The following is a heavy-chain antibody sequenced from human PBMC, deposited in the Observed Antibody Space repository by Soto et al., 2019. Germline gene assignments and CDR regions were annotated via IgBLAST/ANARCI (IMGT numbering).Heavy chain of an antibody. V-gene: IGHV4-31*03. Sequence: ASETLSLTCTVSGGSISSGGYYWSWIRQHPGKGLEWIGYIYYSGSTYYNPSLKSRVTISVDTSKNQFSLKLSSVTAADTAVYYCARDHGGYYYYGMDVWGQGTTVTVSS. CDR2: IYYSGST. CDR3: ARDHGGYYYYGMDV. CDR1: GGSISSGGYY. J-gene: IGHJ6*02.